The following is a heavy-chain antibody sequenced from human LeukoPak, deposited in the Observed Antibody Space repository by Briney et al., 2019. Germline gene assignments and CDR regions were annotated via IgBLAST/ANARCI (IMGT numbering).Heavy chain of an antibody. J-gene: IGHJ6*03. CDR1: GYTFTSYD. V-gene: IGHV1-8*01. CDR2: MNPNSGNT. Sequence: GASVKVSCEASGYTFTSYDINWVRQATGQGLEWMGWMNPNSGNTGYAQKFQGRVTMTRNTSISTAYMELSSLRSEDTAVYYCARGQIYYYYMDVWGKGTTVTVSS. CDR3: ARGQIYYYYMDV.